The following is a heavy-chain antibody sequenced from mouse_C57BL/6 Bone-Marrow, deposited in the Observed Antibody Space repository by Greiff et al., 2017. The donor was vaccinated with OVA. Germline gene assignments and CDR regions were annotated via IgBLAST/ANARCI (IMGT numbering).Heavy chain of an antibody. CDR2: IYPGRGTT. Sequence: QVQLQQSGAEVVRPGASVKLSCQASGYPFTDHYIHWVQPRPGPGLEWLARIYPGRGTTYYNEKFKGKATLTAEKSSNTADMQLSSLTSEGAAVCVCARDDGDCVEYWGQGTTVTGSS. CDR3: ARDDGDCVEY. V-gene: IGHV1-76*01. J-gene: IGHJ2*01. D-gene: IGHD2-3*01. CDR1: GYPFTDHY.